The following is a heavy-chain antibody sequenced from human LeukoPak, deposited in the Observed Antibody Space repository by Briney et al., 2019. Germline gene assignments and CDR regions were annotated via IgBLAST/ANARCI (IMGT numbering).Heavy chain of an antibody. CDR1: GGSISSYY. CDR3: ARSPMVRGVIGGHFDY. D-gene: IGHD3-10*01. CDR2: IYTSGST. V-gene: IGHV4-4*07. Sequence: SETLSLTCTVSGGSISSYYWSWIRQPAGKGLEWIGRIYTSGSTNYNPSLKSRVTMSVDTSKNQFSLRLSSVTAADTAVYYCARSPMVRGVIGGHFDYWGQGTLVTVSS. J-gene: IGHJ4*02.